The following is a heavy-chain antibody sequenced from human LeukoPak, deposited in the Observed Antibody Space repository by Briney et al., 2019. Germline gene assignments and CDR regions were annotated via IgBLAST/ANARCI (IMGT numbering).Heavy chain of an antibody. CDR1: GFTFSSYA. CDR2: ISYDGSNK. V-gene: IGHV3-30-3*01. D-gene: IGHD6-13*01. CDR3: ARVTPGSSSWYVYFDY. J-gene: IGHJ4*02. Sequence: GRSLRLSCAASGFTFSSYAMHWVRQAPGKGLEWVAVISYDGSNKYYADSVKGRFTISRDNSKNTLYLQMNSLRAEDTAVYYCARVTPGSSSWYVYFDYWGQGTLVTVSS.